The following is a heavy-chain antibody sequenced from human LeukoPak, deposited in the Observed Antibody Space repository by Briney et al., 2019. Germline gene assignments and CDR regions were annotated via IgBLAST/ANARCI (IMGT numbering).Heavy chain of an antibody. CDR1: GFTFSSYW. Sequence: GGSLRLSCAASGFTFSSYWMSWVRQAPGKGLEWVADIKQDGSEKYYVDSVKGRFTISRDNAKNSLYLQMNSLRAEDTAVYYCARRYSYGWRDYFDYWGQGTLVTVSS. D-gene: IGHD5-18*01. CDR2: IKQDGSEK. J-gene: IGHJ4*02. V-gene: IGHV3-7*01. CDR3: ARRYSYGWRDYFDY.